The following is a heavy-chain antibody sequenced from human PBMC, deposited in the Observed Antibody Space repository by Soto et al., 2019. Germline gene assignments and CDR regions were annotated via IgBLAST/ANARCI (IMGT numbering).Heavy chain of an antibody. J-gene: IGHJ4*02. Sequence: QLQLQESGPGLVKPSETLSLTCTVSGGSISSSSYYWGWIRQPPGKGLEWIGSIYYSGSTYYNPSLKSRVTISVDTSKNQFSLKLSSVTAADTAVYYCARQLTGYSSGWFDYWGQGTLVTVSS. V-gene: IGHV4-39*01. CDR2: IYYSGST. CDR1: GGSISSSSYY. D-gene: IGHD6-19*01. CDR3: ARQLTGYSSGWFDY.